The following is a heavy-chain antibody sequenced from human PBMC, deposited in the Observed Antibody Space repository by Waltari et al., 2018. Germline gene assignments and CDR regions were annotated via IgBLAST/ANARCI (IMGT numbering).Heavy chain of an antibody. V-gene: IGHV1-69*05. CDR1: GYTLTELS. CDR3: ARCRSLVSVAGTTWYFDL. Sequence: QVQLVQSGAEVKKPGASVKVSCKVSGYTLTELSMHWVRQAPGKGLEWMGGIIPIFGTANYAQKFQGRVTITTDESTSTAYMELSSLRSEDTAVYYCARCRSLVSVAGTTWYFDLWGRGTLVTVSS. J-gene: IGHJ2*01. CDR2: IIPIFGTA. D-gene: IGHD6-19*01.